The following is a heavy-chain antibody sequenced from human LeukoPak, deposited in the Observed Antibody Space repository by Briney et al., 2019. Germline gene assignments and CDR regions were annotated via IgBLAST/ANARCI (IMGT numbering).Heavy chain of an antibody. Sequence: TSETLSLTCSVSGGSISSSSYYWGWIRQPPGKGLEWIGTIYYSGRTYYNPTLKSRVTMSVDTSKNQFSLRLSSVTAADTAVYYCARHGSLSIAAAFDYWGQGSLVTLSS. CDR3: ARHGSLSIAAAFDY. J-gene: IGHJ4*02. V-gene: IGHV4-39*01. CDR2: IYYSGRT. D-gene: IGHD6-25*01. CDR1: GGSISSSSYY.